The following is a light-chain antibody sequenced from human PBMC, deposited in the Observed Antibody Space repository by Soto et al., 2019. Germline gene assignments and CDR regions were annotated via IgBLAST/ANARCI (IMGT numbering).Light chain of an antibody. Sequence: DIVLTQSPCTLSLSPGERATLSCRASQSFNSTLAWYQQKPGQRPRVLMYGASSRDTGIPDRFSGSGSGTDFTLTISSLEPEDFAVYYCQQYENSPRTFGQGTKVEIK. V-gene: IGKV3-20*01. CDR3: QQYENSPRT. J-gene: IGKJ1*01. CDR1: QSFNST. CDR2: GAS.